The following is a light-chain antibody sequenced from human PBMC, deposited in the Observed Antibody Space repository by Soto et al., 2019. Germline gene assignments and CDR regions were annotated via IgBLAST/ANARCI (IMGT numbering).Light chain of an antibody. CDR2: GAS. CDR3: QQYSAWPPT. V-gene: IGKV3-15*01. CDR1: QTVSSI. J-gene: IGKJ4*01. Sequence: EIVMTQSPATLSVSPGERATLFCRASQTVSSIFFSWYQQKPGQAPRLLIHGASTRATGIPARFSGSGSGTEFTLTISSLQSEDFAVYYCQQYSAWPPTFGEGTKVEIK.